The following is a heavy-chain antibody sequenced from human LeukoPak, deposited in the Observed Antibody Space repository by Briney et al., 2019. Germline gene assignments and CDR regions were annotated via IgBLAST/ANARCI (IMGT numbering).Heavy chain of an antibody. CDR2: IGGSDSIV. Sequence: GGSLRLSCAASGFTVSSNYMSWVRQAPGKGLEWVSDIGGSDSIVAYADSVKGRFSISRDFAKNSLYLQMNSLRAEDTAVYYCAREKVAGTFDSWGQGALVTVSS. CDR3: AREKVAGTFDS. V-gene: IGHV3-11*01. J-gene: IGHJ4*02. CDR1: GFTVSSNY. D-gene: IGHD6-19*01.